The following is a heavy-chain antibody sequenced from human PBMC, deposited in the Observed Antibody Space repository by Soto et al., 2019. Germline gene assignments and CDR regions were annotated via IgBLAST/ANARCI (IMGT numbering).Heavy chain of an antibody. CDR2: IYRSGSS. D-gene: IGHD4-17*01. Sequence: SETLSLTCTVSGGSLSSGTYYWSWIRQPPGKGLEWIGYIYRSGSSQSNPSLKSRVTISIDTSKNQFSLELRSVTAADTAVYYCARDLLDTTVDYYFDSWGPGRLVTVSS. CDR1: GGSLSSGTYY. J-gene: IGHJ4*02. V-gene: IGHV4-30-4*01. CDR3: ARDLLDTTVDYYFDS.